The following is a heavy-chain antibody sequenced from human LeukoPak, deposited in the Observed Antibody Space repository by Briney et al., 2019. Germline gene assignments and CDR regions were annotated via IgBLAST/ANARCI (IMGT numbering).Heavy chain of an antibody. D-gene: IGHD5-12*01. CDR2: ISSSGSYT. J-gene: IGHJ4*02. V-gene: IGHV3-21*01. CDR1: GFTFSSSA. Sequence: PGGSLRLSCAASGFTFSSSAMSWVRQVPGKGLEWVSSISSSGSYTYHADSVEGRFTISRDNAKNSLYLQMNNLRADDTAVYYCVRDGGKWQTSFFEYWGQGTLVTVSS. CDR3: VRDGGKWQTSFFEY.